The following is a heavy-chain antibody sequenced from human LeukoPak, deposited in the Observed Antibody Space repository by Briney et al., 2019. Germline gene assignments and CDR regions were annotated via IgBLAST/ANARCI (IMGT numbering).Heavy chain of an antibody. V-gene: IGHV3-74*01. CDR2: NNSDCSRT. CDR3: AKDGANRWLQFRSHYSYYMDV. J-gene: IGHJ6*03. Sequence: GGSLRLSCAACGFPFSSYWMHWVRHAPGKGLVWVSRNNSDCSRTSYADSVKGRFTTSRDNANNTLYLQMNSLRAEDTAVYYCAKDGANRWLQFRSHYSYYMDVWGKGTTVTVSS. CDR1: GFPFSSYW. D-gene: IGHD5-24*01.